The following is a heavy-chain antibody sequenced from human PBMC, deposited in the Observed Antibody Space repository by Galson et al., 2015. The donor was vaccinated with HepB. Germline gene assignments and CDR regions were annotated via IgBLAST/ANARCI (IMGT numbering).Heavy chain of an antibody. V-gene: IGHV5-51*01. CDR2: IYPGDSDT. D-gene: IGHD6-6*01. CDR1: GYSFTSYW. J-gene: IGHJ4*02. CDR3: ARHFFPSPSSSSGIDY. Sequence: QSGAEVKKPGESLKISCKGSGYSFTSYWIGWVRQMPGKGLEWMGIIYPGDSDTRYSPSFQGQVTISADKSISTAYLQWSSLKASDTAMYYCARHFFPSPSSSSGIDYWGQGTLVTVSS.